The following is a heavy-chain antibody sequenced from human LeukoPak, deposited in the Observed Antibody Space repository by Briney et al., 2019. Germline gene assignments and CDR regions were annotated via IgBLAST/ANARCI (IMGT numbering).Heavy chain of an antibody. J-gene: IGHJ4*02. Sequence: SVKVSCKASGGTFSSYAISWVRQAPGQGLEWMGGIIPIFGTANYAQKFQGRVTITADESTSTAYMELSSLRSEDMAVYYCARDQDSSGYYYYFDYWGQGTLVTVSS. CDR1: GGTFSSYA. CDR3: ARDQDSSGYYYYFDY. D-gene: IGHD3-22*01. V-gene: IGHV1-69*13. CDR2: IIPIFGTA.